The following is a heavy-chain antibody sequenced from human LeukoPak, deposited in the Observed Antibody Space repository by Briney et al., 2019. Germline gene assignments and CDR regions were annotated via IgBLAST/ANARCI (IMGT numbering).Heavy chain of an antibody. CDR1: GYTFTTYG. CDR3: AREGTDTIFGVKYYYYMDV. V-gene: IGHV1-18*01. CDR2: ISAYDHRT. D-gene: IGHD3-3*01. J-gene: IGHJ6*03. Sequence: ASVKVSCKASGYTFTTYGFNWVRQAPGQGLEWTGWISAYDHRTRYAQKFQGRVTLTTDRSTNTAYMELRSLRSDDTAVYYCAREGTDTIFGVKYYYYMDVWGKGTSVTVSS.